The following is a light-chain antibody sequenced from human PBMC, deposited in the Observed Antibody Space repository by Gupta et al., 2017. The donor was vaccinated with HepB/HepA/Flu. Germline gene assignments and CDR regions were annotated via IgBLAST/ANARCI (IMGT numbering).Light chain of an antibody. V-gene: IGKV3-20*01. CDR2: GAS. CDR1: GSVSSSK. Sequence: ETAWSQSPRTLSLSPWERATLSFTASGSVSSSKLAWYQQKPGQAPRLLIYGASSRAPGIPHRFSGSESGTDFTLTISRLEPEEFAVYYCQQYGSLTLYTFGQGTKLEIK. CDR3: QQYGSLTLYT. J-gene: IGKJ2*01.